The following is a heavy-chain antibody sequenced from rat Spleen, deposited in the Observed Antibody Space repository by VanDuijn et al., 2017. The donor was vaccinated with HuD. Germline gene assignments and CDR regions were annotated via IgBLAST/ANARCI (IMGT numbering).Heavy chain of an antibody. CDR1: GFTFNYYW. V-gene: IGHV5-31*01. D-gene: IGHD1-12*02. CDR2: ITNTGGST. Sequence: EVQLVETGGGLVQPGRSLKLSCVTSGFTFNYYWMTWIRQAPGKGLEWVASITNTGGSTYYPDSVKGRFTISRDNAKSTLYLQMNSLRSEDTATYYCTRSYSIYYYDGTDYWGQGVMVTVSS. CDR3: TRSYSIYYYDGTDY. J-gene: IGHJ2*01.